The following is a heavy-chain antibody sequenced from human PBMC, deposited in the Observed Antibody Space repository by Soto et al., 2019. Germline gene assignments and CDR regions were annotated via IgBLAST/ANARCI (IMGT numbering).Heavy chain of an antibody. Sequence: SETLSLTCAVYGGSFSGYYWSWIRQTPGKGLEWIGEINHSGSTNYNPSLKSRVTISVDTSKNQFSLKLSSVTAADTAVYYCARGSRNSGYDYPYYYYYYYMDVWGKGTTVTVSS. J-gene: IGHJ6*03. CDR2: INHSGST. CDR1: GGSFSGYY. V-gene: IGHV4-34*01. D-gene: IGHD5-12*01. CDR3: ARGSRNSGYDYPYYYYYYYMDV.